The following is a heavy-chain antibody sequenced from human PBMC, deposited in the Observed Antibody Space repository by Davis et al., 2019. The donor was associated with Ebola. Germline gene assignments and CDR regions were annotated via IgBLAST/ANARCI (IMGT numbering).Heavy chain of an antibody. Sequence: SETLSLTCTVAGGSISWGSYYWVWIRQPPGKGLEWIGNIFYSGSTHYNPSLRSRATISVDTSKNQFSLMLTSVTAADTAVYYCARGIAAAGSLLNWFDPWGQGTLVTVSS. V-gene: IGHV4-39*01. CDR2: IFYSGST. CDR3: ARGIAAAGSLLNWFDP. J-gene: IGHJ5*02. CDR1: GGSISWGSYY. D-gene: IGHD6-13*01.